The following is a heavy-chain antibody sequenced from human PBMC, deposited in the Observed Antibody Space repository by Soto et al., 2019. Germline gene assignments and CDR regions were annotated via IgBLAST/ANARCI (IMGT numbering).Heavy chain of an antibody. CDR2: IIPIFGAA. CDR1: GGTFSSYA. J-gene: IGHJ6*02. V-gene: IGHV1-69*13. D-gene: IGHD2-2*01. CDR3: ASSIVVVPAAIRDYYYYGMDV. Sequence: SVKVSCKASGGTFSSYAISWVRQAPGQGLEWMGGIIPIFGAANYAQKFQGRVAITADESTSTAYMELSSLRSEDTAVYYCASSIVVVPAAIRDYYYYGMDVWGQGTTVTVSS.